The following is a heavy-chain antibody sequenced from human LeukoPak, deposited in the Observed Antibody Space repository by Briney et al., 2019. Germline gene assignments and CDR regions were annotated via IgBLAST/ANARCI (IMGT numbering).Heavy chain of an antibody. CDR3: ASLYYYDSSGYYQPDY. Sequence: PGGSLRLPCAASGFTFSSYWMHWVRQAPGKGLVWVSRINSDGSSTSYADSVKGRFTISRDNPKNTLYLQMTSLRAEDTAVYYCASLYYYDSSGYYQPDYWGQGTLVTVSS. J-gene: IGHJ4*02. V-gene: IGHV3-74*01. CDR2: INSDGSST. D-gene: IGHD3-22*01. CDR1: GFTFSSYW.